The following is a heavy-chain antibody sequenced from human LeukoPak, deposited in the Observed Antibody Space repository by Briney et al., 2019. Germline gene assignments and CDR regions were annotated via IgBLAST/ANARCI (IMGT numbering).Heavy chain of an antibody. CDR3: ARGSGYYDSSGYYPDAFGI. V-gene: IGHV4-34*01. CDR2: INHSGST. J-gene: IGHJ3*02. CDR1: GGSFSGYY. Sequence: SETLSLTCAVYGGSFSGYYWSWIRQPPGKGLEWIGEINHSGSTNYNPSLKSRVTISVDTSKNQFSLKLSSVTAADTAVYYCARGSGYYDSSGYYPDAFGIWGQGTMVTVSS. D-gene: IGHD3-22*01.